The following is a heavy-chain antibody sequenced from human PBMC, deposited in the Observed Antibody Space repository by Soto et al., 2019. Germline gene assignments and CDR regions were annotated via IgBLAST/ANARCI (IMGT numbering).Heavy chain of an antibody. CDR2: IIPILGTA. CDR1: GGTFSSYA. D-gene: IGHD6-13*01. V-gene: IGHV1-69*01. Sequence: QVQLVQSGAEVKKPGSSVKVSCKASGGTFSSYAISWVRQAPGQGLEWMGGIIPILGTANYAQKFQGRVRITADDSTSTAYMELVSVRCEDTAVYYCARTSGIGAGGTGYYFDYWGQGTLVTVSS. CDR3: ARTSGIGAGGTGYYFDY. J-gene: IGHJ4*02.